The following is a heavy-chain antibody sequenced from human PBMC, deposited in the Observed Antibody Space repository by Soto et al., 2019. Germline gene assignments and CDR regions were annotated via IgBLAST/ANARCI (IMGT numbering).Heavy chain of an antibody. J-gene: IGHJ4*02. V-gene: IGHV4-39*01. D-gene: IGHD2-15*01. CDR3: ASIVVGATGHTDFDH. CDR1: GGSINSNNYF. Sequence: QLQESGPGLVKPSETLSLTCTVSGGSINSNNYFWGWIRQHPGKGLEYVGSVHYSGGTYYKPALKSRVTVSLDTSKNQISLRLKSVSAADTAVYYCASIVVGATGHTDFDHWGQGTLVTVSS. CDR2: VHYSGGT.